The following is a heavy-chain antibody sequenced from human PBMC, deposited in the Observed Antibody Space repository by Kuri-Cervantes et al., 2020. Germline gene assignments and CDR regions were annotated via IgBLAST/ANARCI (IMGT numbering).Heavy chain of an antibody. CDR3: ARESGGDSLYNYYYMDV. V-gene: IGHV4-30-4*08. J-gene: IGHJ6*03. CDR2: IYYSGST. D-gene: IGHD4-23*01. Sequence: SETLSLTCTVSGGSISSGDYYWSWIRQPPGKGLQWIGYIYYSGSTYYNPSLRSRVTISVDTSKNQFSLKLSSVTAADTAMYYCARESGGDSLYNYYYMDVWGKGTTVTVSS. CDR1: GGSISSGDYY.